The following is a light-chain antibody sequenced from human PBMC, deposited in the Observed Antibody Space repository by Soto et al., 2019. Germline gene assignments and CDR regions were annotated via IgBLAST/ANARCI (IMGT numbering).Light chain of an antibody. V-gene: IGKV3-15*01. CDR3: QQYNKWPPLT. CDR1: QSVSSN. J-gene: IGKJ4*01. CDR2: GAS. Sequence: EIVMTQSPATLSVSPGERATLSCRASQSVSSNLAWYQQKAGQAPRLLIHGASTRATGIPARFSGSGSGTEFTLTISSLQSEGFGVYYCQQYNKWPPLTFGGGTKVEIK.